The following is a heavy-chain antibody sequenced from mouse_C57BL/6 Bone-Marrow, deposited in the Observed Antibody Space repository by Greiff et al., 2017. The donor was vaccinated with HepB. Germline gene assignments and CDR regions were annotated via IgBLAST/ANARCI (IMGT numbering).Heavy chain of an antibody. Sequence: VQLQQSGPGLVQPSQSLSITCTVSGFSLTSYGVHWVRQSPGKGLEWLGVIWSGGSTDYNAAFISRLSISKDNSKSQVFFKMNSLQADDTAIYYCARGLYYDGSGAYWGQGTLVTVSA. D-gene: IGHD1-1*01. CDR2: IWSGGST. J-gene: IGHJ3*01. V-gene: IGHV2-2*01. CDR3: ARGLYYDGSGAY. CDR1: GFSLTSYG.